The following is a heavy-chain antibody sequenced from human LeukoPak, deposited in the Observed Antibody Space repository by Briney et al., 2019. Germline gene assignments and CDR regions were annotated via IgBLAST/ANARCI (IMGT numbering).Heavy chain of an antibody. CDR1: GYTFTGHY. D-gene: IGHD3-10*01. Sequence: VASVKVSCKASGYTFTGHYMHWVRQAPGQGLEWMGWINPNSGGTNYAQKFQGRVSMTRDTFNSIAYMELRRLRSDDTAVFYCARGSTGVVRGLIVPPGGDYWGQGTLVIVSS. CDR2: INPNSGGT. CDR3: ARGSTGVVRGLIVPPGGDY. J-gene: IGHJ4*02. V-gene: IGHV1-2*02.